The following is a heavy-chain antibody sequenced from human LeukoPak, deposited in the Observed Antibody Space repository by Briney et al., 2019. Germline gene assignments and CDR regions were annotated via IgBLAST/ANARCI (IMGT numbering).Heavy chain of an antibody. V-gene: IGHV1-2*02. Sequence: ASVKVSCKASGYTSTGYYMHWVRQAPGQGLEWMGWINPNSGDTNSAQKFQGRVTMTRDTSINTAYMEPSRLRSDDTAVYYCATARGYYYGSGSPFDYWGQGTLVTVSS. CDR3: ATARGYYYGSGSPFDY. J-gene: IGHJ4*02. D-gene: IGHD3-10*01. CDR1: GYTSTGYY. CDR2: INPNSGDT.